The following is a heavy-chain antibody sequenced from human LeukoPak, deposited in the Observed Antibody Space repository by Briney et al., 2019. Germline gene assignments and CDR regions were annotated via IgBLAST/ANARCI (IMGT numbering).Heavy chain of an antibody. D-gene: IGHD3-10*01. CDR3: AKVGSTAHLSYMDV. V-gene: IGHV3-23*01. CDR1: GFTFSSYG. J-gene: IGHJ6*03. CDR2: ISGSGGST. Sequence: GGTLRLSCAASGFTFSSYGMSWVRQAPGKGLEWVSAISGSGGSTYYSDSVKGRFTISRDNSKNTLYLQMNSLRAEDTAVYYCAKVGSTAHLSYMDVWGKGTTVTISS.